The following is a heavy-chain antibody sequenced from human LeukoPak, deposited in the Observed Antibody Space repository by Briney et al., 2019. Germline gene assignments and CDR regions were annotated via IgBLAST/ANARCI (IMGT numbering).Heavy chain of an antibody. D-gene: IGHD6-6*01. CDR3: ARDGSSIAAPHGMDV. CDR1: GFTFSSYG. Sequence: GRSLRLSCAASGFTFSSYGMHWVRQAPGKGLEWVAVIWYDGSNKYYADSVKGRFTISRDNSKNTLYLQMNGLRAEDTAVYYCARDGSSIAAPHGMDVWGQGTTVTVSS. J-gene: IGHJ6*02. V-gene: IGHV3-33*01. CDR2: IWYDGSNK.